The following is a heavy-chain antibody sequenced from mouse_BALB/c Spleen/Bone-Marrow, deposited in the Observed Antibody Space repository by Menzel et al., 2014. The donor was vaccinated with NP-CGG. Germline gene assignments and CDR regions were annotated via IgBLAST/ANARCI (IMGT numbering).Heavy chain of an antibody. CDR2: IYPGDGDT. CDR1: GYAFSTYW. CDR3: ARGGISVEY. Sequence: QVQLKESGAELVRPGSSVKISCKSSGYAFSTYWINWVKQRPGQGLEWIGQIYPGDGDTDFNGKFKGKATLTADRSSNTAYMEFSSLTSEDSAVYFCARGGISVEYWGQGTTLTVSS. V-gene: IGHV1-80*01. J-gene: IGHJ2*01.